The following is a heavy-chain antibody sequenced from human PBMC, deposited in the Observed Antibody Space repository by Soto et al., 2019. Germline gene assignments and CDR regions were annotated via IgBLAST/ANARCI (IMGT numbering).Heavy chain of an antibody. CDR3: AKITIFGEADY. Sequence: SETLSLTCAVYGGSFSGYYWSWIRQPPGKGLEWIGEINHSGSTSYNPSLKSRVTISVDTSKNQFSLKLSSVTAADTAVYYCAKITIFGEADYWGQGTLVTVSS. D-gene: IGHD3-3*01. V-gene: IGHV4-34*01. CDR2: INHSGST. J-gene: IGHJ4*02. CDR1: GGSFSGYY.